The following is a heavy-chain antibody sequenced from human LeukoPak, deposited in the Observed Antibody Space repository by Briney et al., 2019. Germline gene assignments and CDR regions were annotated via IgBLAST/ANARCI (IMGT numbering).Heavy chain of an antibody. CDR2: IRPSGDNT. CDR3: ARVAGWHWFDP. J-gene: IGHJ5*02. D-gene: IGHD6-19*01. CDR1: GFTFSNAW. V-gene: IGHV3-23*01. Sequence: PGGSLRLSCAASGFTFSNAWMTWVRQAPGRGLEWVSSIRPSGDNTYYGDLVKGRFTISRDNSKNTVYLQMNNMRVDDTAVYYCARVAGWHWFDPWGQGTLVTVSS.